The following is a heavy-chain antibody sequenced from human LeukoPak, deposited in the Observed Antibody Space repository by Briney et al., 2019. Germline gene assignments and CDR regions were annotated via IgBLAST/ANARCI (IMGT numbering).Heavy chain of an antibody. Sequence: GGSLRLSCAASGFTFSSYWMSWVRQAPGKGLEWVANIKQDGSEKYYVDSVKGRFTISRDNAKNSLYLQMNSLRAEDTAVYYCAREQIAAAGSLNVWGQGTTVTVSS. J-gene: IGHJ6*02. D-gene: IGHD6-13*01. CDR3: AREQIAAAGSLNV. CDR2: IKQDGSEK. CDR1: GFTFSSYW. V-gene: IGHV3-7*01.